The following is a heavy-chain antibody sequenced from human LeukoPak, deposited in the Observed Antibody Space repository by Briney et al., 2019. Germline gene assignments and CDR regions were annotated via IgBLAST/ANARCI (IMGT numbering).Heavy chain of an antibody. J-gene: IGHJ4*02. D-gene: IGHD3-22*01. CDR3: ARSPSYYYDSSGYYYLLRTTYFDY. CDR2: INHSGST. CDR1: GGSFSGYY. V-gene: IGHV4-34*01. Sequence: KPSETLSLTCAVYGGSFSGYYWSWIRQPPGKGLEWIGEINHSGSTNYNPSLKSRVTISVDTSKNQFSLKLSSVTAADTAVYYCARSPSYYYDSSGYYYLLRTTYFDYWGRGTLVTVSS.